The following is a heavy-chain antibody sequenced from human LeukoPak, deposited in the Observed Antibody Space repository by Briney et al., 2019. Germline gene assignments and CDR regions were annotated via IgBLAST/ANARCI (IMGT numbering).Heavy chain of an antibody. D-gene: IGHD2-15*01. V-gene: IGHV3-23*01. J-gene: IGHJ4*02. CDR3: AKTTTGYSSGRYPAWPIDY. CDR1: GFTFGSYA. Sequence: GGSLRLSCAASGFTFGSYAMYWVRQAPGEGLEWVSGIFGSGGSAHYADSAKGRFTISRDNSKNAVYLQMDSLRAEDSAIYYCAKTTTGYSSGRYPAWPIDYWGQGTLVTVSS. CDR2: IFGSGGSA.